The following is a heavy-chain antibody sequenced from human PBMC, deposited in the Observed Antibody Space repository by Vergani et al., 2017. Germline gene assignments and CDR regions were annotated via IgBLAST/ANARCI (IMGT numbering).Heavy chain of an antibody. Sequence: EVQLVESGGGLVQPGGSLRLSSAASGFTFSSYEMNWVRQAPGKGLEWVSYISSSGSTIYYADSVKGRFTISRDNAKNSLYLQMNSLRAEDTAVYYCAKDRNPIFGVVITPFFDYWGQGTLVTVSS. V-gene: IGHV3-48*03. D-gene: IGHD3-3*01. J-gene: IGHJ4*02. CDR1: GFTFSSYE. CDR2: ISSSGSTI. CDR3: AKDRNPIFGVVITPFFDY.